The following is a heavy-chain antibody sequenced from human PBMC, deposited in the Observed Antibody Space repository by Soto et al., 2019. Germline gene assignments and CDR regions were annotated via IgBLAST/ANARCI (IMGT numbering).Heavy chain of an antibody. Sequence: SLRLSCSASGFSFSNYAMGWVRQAPGKGLEWVSAISAPGGITYYADSVKGRFTISRDNSTNTYLQMNSLRAADTAVSYSANVETWTYFDYWGQGTLVTVSS. CDR1: GFSFSNYA. V-gene: IGHV3-23*01. CDR3: ANVETWTYFDY. J-gene: IGHJ4*02. CDR2: ISAPGGIT.